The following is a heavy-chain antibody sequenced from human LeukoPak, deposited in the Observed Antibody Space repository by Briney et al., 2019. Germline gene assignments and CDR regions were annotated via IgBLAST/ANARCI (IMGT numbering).Heavy chain of an antibody. CDR3: ARASLRTYTYGFTHDAFDI. CDR2: IYHSGST. V-gene: IGHV4-38-2*02. Sequence: SETLSLTCTVPGYSISSGYYWGWIRQPPGKGLEWIGSIYHSGSTYYNPSLKSRVTISVDTSKNQFSLKLSSVTAEDTALYYCARASLRTYTYGFTHDAFDIWGQGTMITVSS. J-gene: IGHJ3*02. CDR1: GYSISSGYY. D-gene: IGHD5-18*01.